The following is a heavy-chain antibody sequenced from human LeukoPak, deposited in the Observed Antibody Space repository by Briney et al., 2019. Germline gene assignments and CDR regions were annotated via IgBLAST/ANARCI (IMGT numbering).Heavy chain of an antibody. Sequence: GASVKVSCKASGGTFSSYAISWVRQAPGQGLEWMGRIIPILGIANYAQKFQGRVTITADKSTSTAYMELSSLRSEDTAVYYCARDEGGSYSFDYWGQGTLVTVSS. D-gene: IGHD1-26*01. CDR2: IIPILGIA. CDR3: ARDEGGSYSFDY. J-gene: IGHJ4*02. CDR1: GGTFSSYA. V-gene: IGHV1-69*04.